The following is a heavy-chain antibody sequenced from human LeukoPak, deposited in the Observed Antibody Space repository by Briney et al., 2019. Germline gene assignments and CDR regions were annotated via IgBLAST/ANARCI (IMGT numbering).Heavy chain of an antibody. CDR3: ARPYSGSCQAFDAFDI. CDR2: INPSGGST. CDR1: GYTFTSYY. Sequence: ASVKVSCKASGYTFTSYYMHWVRQAPGQGLEWMGIINPSGGSTSYAQKFQGRVTMTRDTSTSTVYMELSSLRSEDTAVYYCARPYSGSCQAFDAFDIWGQGTMVTVSS. J-gene: IGHJ3*02. V-gene: IGHV1-46*01. D-gene: IGHD1-26*01.